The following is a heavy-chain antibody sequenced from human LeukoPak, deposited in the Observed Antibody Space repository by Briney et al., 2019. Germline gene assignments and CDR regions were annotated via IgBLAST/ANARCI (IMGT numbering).Heavy chain of an antibody. V-gene: IGHV3-23*01. D-gene: IGHD5-24*01. CDR3: ARHRDDYTGYDS. Sequence: GGSLRLSCAASGFTFDRHAMSWVRQAPGKGLEWVSAINFSGGTKYYADSVRGRISISRDNFKNTLYLQMNSLRAEDTAVYYCARHRDDYTGYDSWGQGTLVTVSS. J-gene: IGHJ4*02. CDR2: INFSGGTK. CDR1: GFTFDRHA.